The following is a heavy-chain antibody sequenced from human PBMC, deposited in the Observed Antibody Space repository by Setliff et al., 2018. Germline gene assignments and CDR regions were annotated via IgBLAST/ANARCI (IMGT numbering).Heavy chain of an antibody. J-gene: IGHJ4*02. CDR1: GYTFTSYG. CDR2: ISAYNGNT. Sequence: ASVKVSCKASGYTFTSYGISWVRQAPGQGLEWMGWISAYNGNTNYAQKLQGRVTMTTDTSTSTAYMELRSLRSDDTAVYYCATFESLYSSSSDSFDYWGQGTLVTVSS. V-gene: IGHV1-18*01. CDR3: ATFESLYSSSSDSFDY. D-gene: IGHD6-6*01.